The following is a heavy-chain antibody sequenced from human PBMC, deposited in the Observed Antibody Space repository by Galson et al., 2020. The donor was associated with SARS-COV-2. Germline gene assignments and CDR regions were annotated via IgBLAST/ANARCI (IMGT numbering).Heavy chain of an antibody. D-gene: IGHD6-6*01. CDR2: IYTGGST. V-gene: IGHV4-61*09. Sequence: SETLSLTCTVSGGSISSGSYYWSWIRQPDGKGLEWIGHIYTGGSTNYNPSLKSRVTISVDTSKNQFSLKLNSVTAADTAVYYCARDGADSTSPFYYWGQGTLVTVSS. CDR3: ARDGADSTSPFYY. CDR1: GGSISSGSYY. J-gene: IGHJ4*02.